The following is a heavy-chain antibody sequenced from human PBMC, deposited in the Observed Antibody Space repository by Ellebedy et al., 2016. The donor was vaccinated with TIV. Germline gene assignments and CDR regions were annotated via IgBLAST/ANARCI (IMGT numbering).Heavy chain of an antibody. V-gene: IGHV1-2*02. Sequence: ASVKVSXKASRYTFTGYYMHWVRQAPGQGLEWMGWINPNSGGTNYAQEFQGRVTMTRDTSISTAYMELSRLTSDDTAVYYWAREIVVAGTNYYGMDVWGQGTTVTVSS. D-gene: IGHD3-22*01. J-gene: IGHJ6*02. CDR3: AREIVVAGTNYYGMDV. CDR2: INPNSGGT. CDR1: RYTFTGYY.